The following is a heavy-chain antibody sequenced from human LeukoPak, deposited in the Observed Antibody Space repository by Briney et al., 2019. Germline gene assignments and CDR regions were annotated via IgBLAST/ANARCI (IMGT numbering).Heavy chain of an antibody. CDR2: IYYSGST. CDR3: ARDSGFGQLDLAY. CDR1: GGSISSSSYY. V-gene: IGHV4-39*07. Sequence: SETLSLTCTVSGGSISSSSYYRGWIRQPPGKGLEWIGSIYYSGSTYYNPSLKSRVTISVDTSKNQFSLKLSSVTAADTAVYYCARDSGFGQLDLAYWGQGTLVTVSS. J-gene: IGHJ4*02. D-gene: IGHD6-6*01.